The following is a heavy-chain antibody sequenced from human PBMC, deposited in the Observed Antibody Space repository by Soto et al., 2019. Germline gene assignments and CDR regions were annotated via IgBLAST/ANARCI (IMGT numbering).Heavy chain of an antibody. CDR1: GGSISSYY. Sequence: SETLSLTCTVSGGSISSYYWSWIRQPAGKGLEWIGRIYTSGSTDYNPSLKSRVTMSVDTSKNQFSLKLSSVTAADTAVYYCVGVQLWSSNWFDPWGQGILVTVSS. V-gene: IGHV4-4*07. CDR2: IYTSGST. D-gene: IGHD5-18*01. CDR3: VGVQLWSSNWFDP. J-gene: IGHJ5*02.